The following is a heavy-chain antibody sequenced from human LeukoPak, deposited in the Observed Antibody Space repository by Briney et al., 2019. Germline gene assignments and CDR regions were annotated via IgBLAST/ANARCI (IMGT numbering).Heavy chain of an antibody. CDR2: IYTSGST. V-gene: IGHV4-61*02. D-gene: IGHD3-10*01. CDR3: ARAHGVRGVTYYYYYYMDV. CDR1: GGSISSGSYY. Sequence: PSQTLSLTCTVSGGSISSGSYYWSWIRQPAGKGLEWIGRIYTSGSTNYNPSLKSRVTISVDTSKSQFSLKLSSVTAADTAVYYCARAHGVRGVTYYYYYYMDVWGKGTTVTISS. J-gene: IGHJ6*03.